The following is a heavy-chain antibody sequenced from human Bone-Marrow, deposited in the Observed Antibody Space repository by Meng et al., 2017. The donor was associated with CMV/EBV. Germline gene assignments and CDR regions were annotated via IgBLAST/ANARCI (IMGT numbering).Heavy chain of an antibody. D-gene: IGHD6-6*01. J-gene: IGHJ4*02. CDR3: ATTLD. CDR2: ISYDGSNK. Sequence: GESLKISCAASGFTFSSYGMHWVRQAPGKGLEWVAVISYDGSNKYYADSVKGRFTISRDNSKNTLYLQMNSLRAEDTAVYYCATTLDWGQGTLVTVSS. CDR1: GFTFSSYG. V-gene: IGHV3-30*19.